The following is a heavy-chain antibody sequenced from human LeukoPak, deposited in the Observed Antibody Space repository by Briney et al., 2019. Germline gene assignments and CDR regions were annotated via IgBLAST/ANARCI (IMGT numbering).Heavy chain of an antibody. Sequence: SQTLSLTCTVSGGSISSGGYYWSWIRQHPGKGLEWIGYIYYSGSTYYNPSLKSRVTISVDTSKNQFSLKLSSVTAAVTAVYYCARTAGTTMKGNWFDPWGQGTLVTVSS. J-gene: IGHJ5*02. CDR2: IYYSGST. CDR3: ARTAGTTMKGNWFDP. V-gene: IGHV4-31*03. CDR1: GGSISSGGYY. D-gene: IGHD1-7*01.